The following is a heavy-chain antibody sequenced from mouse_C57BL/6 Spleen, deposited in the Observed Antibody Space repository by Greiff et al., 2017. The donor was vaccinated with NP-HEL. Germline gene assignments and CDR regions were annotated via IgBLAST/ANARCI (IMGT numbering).Heavy chain of an antibody. CDR3: ARRSSTSMDY. CDR1: GFTFSSYG. CDR2: ISSGGSYT. J-gene: IGHJ4*01. V-gene: IGHV5-6*02. D-gene: IGHD2-1*01. Sequence: DVKLVESGGDLVKPGGSLKLSCAASGFTFSSYGMSWVRQTPDKRLEWVATISSGGSYTYYPDSVKGRFTISRDNAKNTLYLQMSSLKSEDTAMYYCARRSSTSMDYWGQGTSVTVSS.